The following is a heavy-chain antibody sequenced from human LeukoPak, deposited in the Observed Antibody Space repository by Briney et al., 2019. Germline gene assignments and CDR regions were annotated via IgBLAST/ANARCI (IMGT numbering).Heavy chain of an antibody. V-gene: IGHV4-39*01. Sequence: WFRQASGKGLEWIGSIYYSGSTYYNPSLKSRVTISVDTSKNQFSLKLNSVTATDTAVYYCARHYGPWGQGTLVTVSS. J-gene: IGHJ4*02. D-gene: IGHD3-10*01. CDR3: ARHYGP. CDR2: IYYSGST.